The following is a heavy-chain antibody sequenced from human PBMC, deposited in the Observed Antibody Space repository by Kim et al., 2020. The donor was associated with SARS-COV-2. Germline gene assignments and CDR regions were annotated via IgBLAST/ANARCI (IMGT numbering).Heavy chain of an antibody. CDR3: AKGGVQLAKFDY. Sequence: GGSLRLSCAASGFTFSSYGMHWVRQAPGKGLEWVAVISYDGSNKYYADSVKGRFTISRDNSKNTLYLQMNSLRAEDTAVYYCAKGGVQLAKFDYWGQGTL. CDR1: GFTFSSYG. V-gene: IGHV3-30*18. CDR2: ISYDGSNK. J-gene: IGHJ4*02. D-gene: IGHD6-6*01.